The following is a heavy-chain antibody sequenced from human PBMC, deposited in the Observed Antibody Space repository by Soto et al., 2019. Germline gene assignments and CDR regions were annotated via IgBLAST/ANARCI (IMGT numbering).Heavy chain of an antibody. CDR2: ISGSGGST. CDR3: ANAYSSGWFDEFDY. CDR1: GFTFSSYA. J-gene: IGHJ4*02. D-gene: IGHD6-19*01. V-gene: IGHV3-23*01. Sequence: DVSLRLSCAASGFTFSSYAMSWVRQAPGKGLEWVSAISGSGGSTYYADSVKGRFTISRDNSKNTLYLQMNSLRADDTAVYYCANAYSSGWFDEFDYWGQGTLVAVSS.